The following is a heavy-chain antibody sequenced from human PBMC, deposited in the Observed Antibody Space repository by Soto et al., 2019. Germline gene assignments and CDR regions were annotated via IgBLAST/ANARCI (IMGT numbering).Heavy chain of an antibody. J-gene: IGHJ6*02. CDR3: ARPQMETTHCMDV. Sequence: EVQLVESGGGLVQTGGSLRLSCAASGFTFSYYWMAWVRQAPGKGLEWVANIKKDGSEKYYVDSVKGLFTLSRDNAKNSLYLQMNSLGAEDTALYYCARPQMETTHCMDVWRQGTTVTVSS. D-gene: IGHD1-1*01. V-gene: IGHV3-7*05. CDR2: IKKDGSEK. CDR1: GFTFSYYW.